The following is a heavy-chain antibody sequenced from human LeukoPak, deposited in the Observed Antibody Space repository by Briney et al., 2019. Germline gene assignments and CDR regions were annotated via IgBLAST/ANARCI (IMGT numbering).Heavy chain of an antibody. CDR3: ARAPGVAIAAAGNGGFDY. CDR2: ISYSGST. CDR1: GGSISNYY. V-gene: IGHV4-59*01. Sequence: SETLSLTCTVSGGSISNYYWSWIRQPPGKALEWIGYISYSGSTNYNPSLRSRVTISLDTPQNQFSLKVRSVTAADTAVYYCARAPGVAIAAAGNGGFDYWGQGTLVTVSS. J-gene: IGHJ4*02. D-gene: IGHD6-13*01.